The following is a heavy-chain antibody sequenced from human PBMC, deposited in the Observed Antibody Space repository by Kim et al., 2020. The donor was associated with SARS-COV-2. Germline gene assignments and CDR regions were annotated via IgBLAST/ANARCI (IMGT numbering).Heavy chain of an antibody. J-gene: IGHJ4*01. D-gene: IGHD3-10*01. CDR3: AGGSGYIFGPLWHYFDY. V-gene: IGHV3-23*01. CDR2: LTGSGGTT. Sequence: GGSLRLSCAASGFTFSSFAMSWVRQAPGKGLEWVSSLTGSGGTTYYADSVKGRFTISRDTSKTPVYVQMNSLRVDATAVYFCAGGSGYIFGPLWHYFDY. CDR1: GFTFSSFA.